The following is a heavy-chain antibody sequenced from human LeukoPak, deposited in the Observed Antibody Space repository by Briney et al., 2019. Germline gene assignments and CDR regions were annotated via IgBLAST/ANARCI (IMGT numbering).Heavy chain of an antibody. CDR1: TYTFSAYG. V-gene: IGHV1-2*02. J-gene: IGHJ3*02. CDR2: INPNSGGT. D-gene: IGHD3-22*01. CDR3: VKGWDSSGYYAFGI. Sequence: ASVKVSCKASTYTFSAYGISWVRQAPGQGPEWMAWINPNSGGTKYAQKFQGRVTMTRDTSISTAYMEMGRLTSDDTAVYYCVKGWDSSGYYAFGIWGQGTMVTVSS.